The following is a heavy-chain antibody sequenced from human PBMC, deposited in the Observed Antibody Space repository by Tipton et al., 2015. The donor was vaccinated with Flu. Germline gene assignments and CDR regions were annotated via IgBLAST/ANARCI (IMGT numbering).Heavy chain of an antibody. D-gene: IGHD6-6*01. Sequence: SLRLSCAASGFTFSYYAMNWVRLAPGKGLEWVSFISSSGRHTDYADSVRGRFTVSRDDSKNSLYLQMNSLRSEDTGFYYCAKDLRASTSLDYYYYRGMGVWGQGTTVTVSS. CDR3: AKDLRASTSLDYYYYRGMGV. V-gene: IGHV3-21*04. CDR2: ISSSGRHT. CDR1: GFTFSYYA. J-gene: IGHJ6*02.